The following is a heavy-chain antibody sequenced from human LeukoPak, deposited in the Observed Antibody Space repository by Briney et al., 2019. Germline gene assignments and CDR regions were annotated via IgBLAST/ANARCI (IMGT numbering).Heavy chain of an antibody. V-gene: IGHV1-3*01. CDR3: ARMGVAGTRWFDP. Sequence: GASVKVSCKASGYTFTSYAMHWVRQAPGQRLEWMGWINAGNGNTKYSQKFQGRVTITRDTSASTAYMELSSLRSEDTAVYYCARMGVAGTRWFDPWGRGTLVTVSS. J-gene: IGHJ5*02. CDR1: GYTFTSYA. D-gene: IGHD6-19*01. CDR2: INAGNGNT.